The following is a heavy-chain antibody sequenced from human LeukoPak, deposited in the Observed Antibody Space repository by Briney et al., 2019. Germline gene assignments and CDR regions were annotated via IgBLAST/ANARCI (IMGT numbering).Heavy chain of an antibody. CDR1: GFTFSDYY. J-gene: IGHJ2*01. Sequence: GGSLRLSCAASGFTFSDYYMSWIRQAPGKGLEWVSSISIGNTYIYYADSVKGRFTISRDNAKNSLYLQLNSLRAEDTAVYYCAGSDTIGYLPREWDYWYFDRWGRGTLVTVSS. V-gene: IGHV3-11*06. CDR3: AGSDTIGYLPREWDYWYFDR. CDR2: ISIGNTYI. D-gene: IGHD3-22*01.